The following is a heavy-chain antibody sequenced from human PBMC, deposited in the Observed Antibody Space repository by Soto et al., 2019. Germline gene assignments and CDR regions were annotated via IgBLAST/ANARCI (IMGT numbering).Heavy chain of an antibody. CDR1: GYSFTTYW. Sequence: GESLKISCKGSGYSFTTYWIGWVRQMPGKGLEWMGIIHPGLSDTRYSPSFQGQVTISADTSINTAHLQWSSLKASDTAIYYCARHTDGYNPLDYWGQGTQVTVSS. CDR2: IHPGLSDT. CDR3: ARHTDGYNPLDY. V-gene: IGHV5-51*01. D-gene: IGHD5-12*01. J-gene: IGHJ4*02.